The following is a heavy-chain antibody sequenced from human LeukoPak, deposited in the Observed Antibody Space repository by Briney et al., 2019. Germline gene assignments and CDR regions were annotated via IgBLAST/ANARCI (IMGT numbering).Heavy chain of an antibody. J-gene: IGHJ4*02. CDR1: GFTFDDYA. V-gene: IGHV3-43D*03. Sequence: GGPLRLSCAASGFTFDDYAMHWLRQAPGKGLEWVSLISWDGGTTYYADSVKGRFTISRDNSKNTLYLQMNSLRAEDTAVYYCARDFGGLRYFDYWGQGTLVTVSS. CDR3: ARDFGGLRYFDY. D-gene: IGHD5-12*01. CDR2: ISWDGGTT.